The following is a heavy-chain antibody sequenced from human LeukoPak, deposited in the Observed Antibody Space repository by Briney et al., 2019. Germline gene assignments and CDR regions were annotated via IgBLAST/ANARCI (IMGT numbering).Heavy chain of an antibody. D-gene: IGHD3-10*01. CDR2: FDPENGDT. CDR1: GYTLTESS. Sequence: ASVKVSCKVSGYTLTESSMHWVRQTPGKGLEWMGGFDPENGDTLYAQKFQGRVTMTEDTSTDTAYMELNSLRSEDTAVYYCATLHSDDYWGQGSLVTVSS. J-gene: IGHJ4*02. V-gene: IGHV1-24*01. CDR3: ATLHSDDY.